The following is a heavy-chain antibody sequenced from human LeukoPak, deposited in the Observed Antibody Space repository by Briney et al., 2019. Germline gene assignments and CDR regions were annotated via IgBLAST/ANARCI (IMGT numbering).Heavy chain of an antibody. Sequence: ASVKLSCAASGYTFTNYDITLVRQAPGQGLEWMGWISAYNGNTNYAQNLQGRVTMTTDTSTSTAYMELRSLRSDDTAVYYCARDKVRGIPTKFDYWGQGTLVTVSS. CDR2: ISAYNGNT. D-gene: IGHD3-10*01. CDR1: GYTFTNYD. CDR3: ARDKVRGIPTKFDY. J-gene: IGHJ4*02. V-gene: IGHV1-18*01.